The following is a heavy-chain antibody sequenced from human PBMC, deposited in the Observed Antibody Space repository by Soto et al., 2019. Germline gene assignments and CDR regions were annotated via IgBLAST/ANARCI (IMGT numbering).Heavy chain of an antibody. CDR1: GFTVSTNY. D-gene: IGHD5-18*01. J-gene: IGHJ4*02. V-gene: IGHV3-53*01. CDR2: IYSGGTT. Sequence: EVQLVESGGGLIQPGGSLRLSCAASGFTVSTNYMSWVRQAPGKGLEWVSLIYSGGTTYYADSVQGQFTISRDNSKNTLYLQMNSLRAEGTAVYYCAGVAVEYSYGPPDYWGQGTLVTVSS. CDR3: AGVAVEYSYGPPDY.